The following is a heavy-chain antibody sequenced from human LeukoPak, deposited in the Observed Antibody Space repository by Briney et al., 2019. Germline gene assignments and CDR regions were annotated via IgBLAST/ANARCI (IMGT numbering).Heavy chain of an antibody. CDR2: ISSSSSYI. Sequence: GGSLRLSCAASGFTFSSYAMSWVRQAPGKGPEWVSSISSSSSYIYYADSVKGRFTISRDNAKNSLYLQMNSLRAEDTAVYYCARFPRGAAAGTENYWGQGTLVTVSS. D-gene: IGHD6-13*01. CDR1: GFTFSSYA. V-gene: IGHV3-21*01. CDR3: ARFPRGAAAGTENY. J-gene: IGHJ4*02.